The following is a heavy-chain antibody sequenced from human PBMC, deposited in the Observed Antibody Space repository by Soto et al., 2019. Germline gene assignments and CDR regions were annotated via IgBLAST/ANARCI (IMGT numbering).Heavy chain of an antibody. CDR2: ISYDGSNK. J-gene: IGHJ4*02. D-gene: IGHD3-3*01. V-gene: IGHV3-30-3*01. CDR1: GFTFSSCA. Sequence: PGGSLRLSCAASGFTFSSCAIHWVRQAPGKGLEWVALISYDGSNKYYADSVKGRFTISRDNSKNTLYLQMNSLRAEDTAVYYCARDKRDLRFLEWSYYFDYWGQGTLVTVSS. CDR3: ARDKRDLRFLEWSYYFDY.